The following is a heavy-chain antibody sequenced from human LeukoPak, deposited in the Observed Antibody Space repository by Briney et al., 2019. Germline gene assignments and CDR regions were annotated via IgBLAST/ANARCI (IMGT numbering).Heavy chain of an antibody. J-gene: IGHJ3*02. CDR1: EYTFTNYY. CDR2: INPSGGST. V-gene: IGHV1-46*01. CDR3: ARVPAEGTSGDAFDI. Sequence: ASVKVSCKASEYTFTNYYIHWVRQVPGQGLEWMGIINPSGGSTSYAQKFQGRVTMTRDTSTSTVYMELSSLRSEDTAVYYCARVPAEGTSGDAFDIWGQGTMVTVSS.